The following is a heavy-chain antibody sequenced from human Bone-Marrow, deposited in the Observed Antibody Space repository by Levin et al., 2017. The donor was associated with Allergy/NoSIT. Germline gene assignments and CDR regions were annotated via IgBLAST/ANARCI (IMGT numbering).Heavy chain of an antibody. CDR2: IYHSGST. J-gene: IGHJ4*02. CDR1: GGSISSSNW. D-gene: IGHD5-18*01. CDR3: ASSQADTAMVLDY. V-gene: IGHV4-4*02. Sequence: SETLSLTCAVSGGSISSSNWWSWVRQPPGKGLEWIGEIYHSGSTNYNPSLKSRVTISVDKSKNQFSLKLSSVTAADTAVYYCASSQADTAMVLDYWGQGTLVTVSS.